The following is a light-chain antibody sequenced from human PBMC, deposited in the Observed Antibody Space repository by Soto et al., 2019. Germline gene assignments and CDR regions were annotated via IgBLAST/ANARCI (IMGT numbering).Light chain of an antibody. Sequence: QSVLTQPPSASGTPGQRVTISCSGSSSNIGSNTVNWYQQLPGTAPKHLIFSNNQRPSGVPDRFSGSKSGNTASLTISGLQAEDEADYYCCSYAGIYSDVFGTGTKVTVL. V-gene: IGLV1-44*01. J-gene: IGLJ1*01. CDR1: SSNIGSNT. CDR2: SNN. CDR3: CSYAGIYSDV.